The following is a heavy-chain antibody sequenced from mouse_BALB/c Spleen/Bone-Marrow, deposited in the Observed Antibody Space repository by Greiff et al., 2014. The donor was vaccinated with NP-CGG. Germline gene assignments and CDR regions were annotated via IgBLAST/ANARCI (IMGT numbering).Heavy chain of an antibody. CDR2: IWSDGST. V-gene: IGHV2-6-1*01. Sequence: QVQLKESGPGLVAPSQSLSITCTISGFSLTSYGVHWVRQPPGKGLEWLVVIWSDGSTTYNSALKSRLXXSKDNSKSQVFLKMNSLQTDDTAMYYCARHGNYAMDYWGQGTSVTVSS. CDR1: GFSLTSYG. J-gene: IGHJ4*01. D-gene: IGHD1-1*02. CDR3: ARHGNYAMDY.